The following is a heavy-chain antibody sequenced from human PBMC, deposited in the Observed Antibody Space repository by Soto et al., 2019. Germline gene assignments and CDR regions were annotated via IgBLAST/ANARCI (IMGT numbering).Heavy chain of an antibody. CDR3: AKTFLARYCSSSICYDPADYFDY. D-gene: IGHD2-2*01. CDR2: INNGGDNI. CDR1: GFTFNNYA. J-gene: IGHJ4*02. Sequence: GGSLRLSCAASGFTFNNYAMSWVRQAPGKGLEWVSSINNGGDNIYYADSVKGRFTISRDNSKSTLYLQMNSLRAEDTAVYYCAKTFLARYCSSSICYDPADYFDYWGQGTLVTVSS. V-gene: IGHV3-23*01.